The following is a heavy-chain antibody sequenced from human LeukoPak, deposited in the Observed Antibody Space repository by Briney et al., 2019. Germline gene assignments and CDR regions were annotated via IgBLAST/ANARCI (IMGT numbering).Heavy chain of an antibody. CDR1: VYSFPNYG. Sequence: ASVKVSRKASVYSFPNYGISWVGPAPGQGLAGMGWISAYNGNTDYAQKLQGRVTMTTDTSTSTGYRDLRSLRSDDTAVYYCARDWEYYYDSSGYFPFWGQGTLVTVSS. D-gene: IGHD3-22*01. CDR2: ISAYNGNT. J-gene: IGHJ4*02. CDR3: ARDWEYYYDSSGYFPF. V-gene: IGHV1-18*01.